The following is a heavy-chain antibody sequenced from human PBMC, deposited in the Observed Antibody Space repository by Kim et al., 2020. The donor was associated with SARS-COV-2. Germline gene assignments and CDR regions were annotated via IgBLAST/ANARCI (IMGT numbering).Heavy chain of an antibody. CDR3: AREGYSSGGWFDP. D-gene: IGHD6-19*01. Sequence: YVDSVKGRFTITRDNAKNSLYLQMNSLRAEDTAVYYCAREGYSSGGWFDPWGQGTLVTVSS. J-gene: IGHJ5*02. V-gene: IGHV3-7*01.